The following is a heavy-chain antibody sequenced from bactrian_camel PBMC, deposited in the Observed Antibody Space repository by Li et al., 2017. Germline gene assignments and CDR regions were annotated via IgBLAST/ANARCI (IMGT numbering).Heavy chain of an antibody. V-gene: IGHV3S42*01. CDR1: GFTFNTYT. CDR2: INSGGGP. D-gene: IGHD6*01. CDR3: VRRTDGGSWFTDFGY. Sequence: VQLVESGGASVQAGESLTLSCAASGFTFNTYTMNWVRQAPGKGLEWVSVINSGGGPNYADSVKGRFTISRDNAKNTVYLQMNSLKPEDTAVYYCVRRTDGGSWFTDFGYWGQGTQVTVS. J-gene: IGHJ6*01.